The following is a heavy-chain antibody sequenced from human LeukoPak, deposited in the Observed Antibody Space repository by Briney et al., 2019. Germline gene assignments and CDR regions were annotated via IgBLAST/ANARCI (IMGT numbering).Heavy chain of an antibody. CDR3: ARTSNYGYVDY. V-gene: IGHV3-33*01. J-gene: IGHJ4*02. Sequence: GRSLRLSCAASGFTFSSYGMHWVRQAPGKGLEWVAVIWYDGSNKYYADSVKGRFTISRDNSKNTLYPQMNSLRAEDTAVYYCARTSNYGYVDYWGQGTLVTVSS. CDR1: GFTFSSYG. CDR2: IWYDGSNK. D-gene: IGHD5-18*01.